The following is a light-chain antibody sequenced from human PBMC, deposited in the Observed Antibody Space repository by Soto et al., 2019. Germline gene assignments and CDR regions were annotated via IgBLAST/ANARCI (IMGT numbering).Light chain of an antibody. Sequence: EIVLTQSPATLSLSPGERATLSCRASQNINSYLAWYQQKPGQAPSLLIYATSNRATGITARFSGSGSVTDFTLSISSLEPEYFAVYYCQQRSSWPFTFGPGTKVDIK. CDR2: ATS. CDR3: QQRSSWPFT. CDR1: QNINSY. J-gene: IGKJ3*01. V-gene: IGKV3-11*01.